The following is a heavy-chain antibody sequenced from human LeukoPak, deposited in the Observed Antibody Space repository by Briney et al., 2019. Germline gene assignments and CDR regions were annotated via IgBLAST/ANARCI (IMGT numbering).Heavy chain of an antibody. D-gene: IGHD1-26*01. CDR3: SSGWELPRPGY. V-gene: IGHV4-39*03. CDR1: GGSISRSTYY. J-gene: IGHJ4*02. CDR2: IYYTGTT. Sequence: SETLSLTCTVSGGSISRSTYYWGWIRQPPGKGLEWIANIYYTGTTLYNPSLKSRVTISVDTSENQFSLKLSSVTAADTAVYYCSSGWELPRPGYWGQGTLVTVSS.